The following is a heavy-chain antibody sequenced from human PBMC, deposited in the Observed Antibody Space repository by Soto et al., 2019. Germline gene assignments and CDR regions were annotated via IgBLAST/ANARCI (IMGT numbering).Heavy chain of an antibody. D-gene: IGHD3-9*01. Sequence: QVQLVESGGGVVQPGRSLRLSCAASGFTFSSYAMHWVRQAPGKGLEWVAVISYDGSNKYYADSVKGRFTISRDNSKNTLYRQMNSLRAVDTAVYYCASTDILTGYYSGYYFDYWGQGTLVTVSS. V-gene: IGHV3-30-3*01. J-gene: IGHJ4*02. CDR3: ASTDILTGYYSGYYFDY. CDR2: ISYDGSNK. CDR1: GFTFSSYA.